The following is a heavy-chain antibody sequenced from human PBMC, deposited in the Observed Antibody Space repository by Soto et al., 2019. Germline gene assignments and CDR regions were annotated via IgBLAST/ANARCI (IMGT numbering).Heavy chain of an antibody. CDR2: IGAYNGNT. Sequence: ASVKVSCKASGYTFTNYGITWVRQAPGQGLEWMGGIGAYNGNTDYAQKLQGRVTMTTDTSTSTAYMELRSLRSDDTAVYYCARDNLKSTVIVYWGQGTLVTVSS. J-gene: IGHJ4*02. V-gene: IGHV1-18*01. CDR3: ARDNLKSTVIVY. CDR1: GYTFTNYG. D-gene: IGHD4-17*01.